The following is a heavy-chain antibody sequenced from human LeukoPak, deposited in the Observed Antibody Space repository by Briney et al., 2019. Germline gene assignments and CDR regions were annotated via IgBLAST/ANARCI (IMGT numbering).Heavy chain of an antibody. CDR2: ISSSSRTI. Sequence: GGSLRLSCVASGFTFSSYSMNWVRQAPGEGLEWVSYISSSSRTIHYADSVKGRFTISRDNAKNALYLQMNGLRAEDTAVYYCVRESYGGFDYWGQGSLVTVSS. CDR3: VRESYGGFDY. CDR1: GFTFSSYS. J-gene: IGHJ4*02. V-gene: IGHV3-48*04. D-gene: IGHD3-16*01.